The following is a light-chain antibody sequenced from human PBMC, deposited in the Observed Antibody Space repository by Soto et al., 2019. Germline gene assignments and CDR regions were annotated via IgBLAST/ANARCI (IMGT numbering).Light chain of an antibody. Sequence: QSALTQPASVSGSPGQSITISCTGTSSDVGGYNYVSWYQQHPDKAPKLMIYDVINRPSGVSNRFSGSKSGNTASLTISGLQADDESDYYCSSYTSSSTRVFGTGTKLTVL. V-gene: IGLV2-14*03. J-gene: IGLJ1*01. CDR2: DVI. CDR1: SSDVGGYNY. CDR3: SSYTSSSTRV.